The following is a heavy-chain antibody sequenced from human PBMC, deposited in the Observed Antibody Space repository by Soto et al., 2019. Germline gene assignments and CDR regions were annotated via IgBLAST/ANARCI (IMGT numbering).Heavy chain of an antibody. J-gene: IGHJ4*02. D-gene: IGHD4-17*01. CDR1: GYTFTSYD. CDR2: MNPNSGNT. CDR3: ARGDYGDYAGGDYFDY. V-gene: IGHV1-8*01. Sequence: GASVKVSCKASGYTFTSYDINWVRQATGQGLEWMGWMNPNSGNTGYAQKFQGRVTMTRNTSISTAYMELSSLRSEDTAVYYCARGDYGDYAGGDYFDYWGQGTLVTVSS.